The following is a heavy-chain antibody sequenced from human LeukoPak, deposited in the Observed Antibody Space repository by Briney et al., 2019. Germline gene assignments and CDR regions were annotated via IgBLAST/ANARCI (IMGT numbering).Heavy chain of an antibody. V-gene: IGHV3-48*01. D-gene: IGHD6-19*01. Sequence: GGSLRLSCAASGFTFSTYDMDWVRQAPGKGLEWVSYITTGSRTIYYADSVKGRFTISRDNAKNSLYLQMNSLRAEDTAVYYCARDLLAVAGTAHFDYWGQGTLVTVSS. J-gene: IGHJ4*02. CDR2: ITTGSRTI. CDR3: ARDLLAVAGTAHFDY. CDR1: GFTFSTYD.